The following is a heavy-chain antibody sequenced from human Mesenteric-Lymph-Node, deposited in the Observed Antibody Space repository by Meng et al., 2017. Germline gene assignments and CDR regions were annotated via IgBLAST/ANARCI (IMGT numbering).Heavy chain of an antibody. CDR1: GYTFTSYG. CDR2: FNPSGGTT. D-gene: IGHD6-19*01. V-gene: IGHV1-46*01. Sequence: ASVKVSCKASGYTFTSYGISWVRQAPGQGLEWVGIFNPSGGTTSYAQKFQGRVTVTRDTSTNTVYMELSSLRSEDTAVYYCARAEDRTVFGTPSGYYYFGMDVWGQGTTVTISS. CDR3: ARAEDRTVFGTPSGYYYFGMDV. J-gene: IGHJ6*02.